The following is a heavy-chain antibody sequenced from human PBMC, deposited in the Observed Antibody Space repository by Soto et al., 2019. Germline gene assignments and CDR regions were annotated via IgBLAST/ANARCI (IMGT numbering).Heavy chain of an antibody. CDR3: ARGPDYYDSSGYYD. D-gene: IGHD3-22*01. CDR2: IYYSGST. Sequence: SETLSLTCTVSGGSISSGDYYWSWIRQPPGKGLEWIGYIYYSGSTYYNPSLKSRVTISVDTSKNQFSLKLSSVTAADTAVYYCARGPDYYDSSGYYDWGQGTLVTVSS. V-gene: IGHV4-30-4*01. CDR1: GGSISSGDYY. J-gene: IGHJ4*02.